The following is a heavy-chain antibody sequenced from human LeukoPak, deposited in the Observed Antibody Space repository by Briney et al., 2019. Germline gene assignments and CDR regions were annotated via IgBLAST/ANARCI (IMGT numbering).Heavy chain of an antibody. J-gene: IGHJ4*02. Sequence: GGSLRLSCAASGFSFSDYYMSWIRQAPGKGLEWVSLISSTSPSAISYGDSVKGRFTTSRDNGRNSLFLQMNSLRVEDTAVCYCAKVGRSGWPLDNWGQGTLVTVSS. CDR3: AKVGRSGWPLDN. D-gene: IGHD6-19*01. CDR2: ISSTSPSAI. CDR1: GFSFSDYY. V-gene: IGHV3-11*04.